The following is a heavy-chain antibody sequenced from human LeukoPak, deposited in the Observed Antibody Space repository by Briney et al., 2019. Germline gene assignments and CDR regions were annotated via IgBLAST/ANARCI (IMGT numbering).Heavy chain of an antibody. D-gene: IGHD1-7*01. CDR1: GYTCTSYY. CDR3: ARVQNYDPFDY. V-gene: IGHV1-46*01. J-gene: IGHJ4*02. Sequence: ASVKVSCKASGYTCTSYYMHWVRQAPGQGLEWMGIINPSGGSTSYAQKFQGRVTMTRDMSTSTVYMELSSLRSEATAVYYCARVQNYDPFDYWGQGTLVTVSS. CDR2: INPSGGST.